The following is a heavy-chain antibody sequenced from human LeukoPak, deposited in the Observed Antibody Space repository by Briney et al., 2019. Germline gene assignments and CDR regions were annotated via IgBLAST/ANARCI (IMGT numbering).Heavy chain of an antibody. CDR2: IRSKAYGGTT. Sequence: GGSLRLSCTASGFTLGDYVMSWVRQAPGEGLGWGGFIRSKAYGGTTKNAASVKGRFTISRDDSRSIAYLQMNSLKTEDTAVYYCTRRYNYDGSGYYYVRDAFDIWGQGTMVTVSS. D-gene: IGHD3-22*01. CDR1: GFTLGDYV. V-gene: IGHV3-49*04. CDR3: TRRYNYDGSGYYYVRDAFDI. J-gene: IGHJ3*02.